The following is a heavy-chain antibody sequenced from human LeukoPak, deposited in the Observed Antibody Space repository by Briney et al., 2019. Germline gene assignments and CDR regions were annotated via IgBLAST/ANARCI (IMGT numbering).Heavy chain of an antibody. D-gene: IGHD1-7*01. V-gene: IGHV3-74*01. CDR1: GFTFSNYW. Sequence: PGGSLRLSCAASGFTFSNYWMHWVRQAPGKGLVWVSRINSDGSSSSYADSVKGRFTISRDNAKNTLYLQMNSLRAEDTAVYYCAKTNYYFEHWGQGTLVTVSS. J-gene: IGHJ4*02. CDR3: AKTNYYFEH. CDR2: INSDGSSS.